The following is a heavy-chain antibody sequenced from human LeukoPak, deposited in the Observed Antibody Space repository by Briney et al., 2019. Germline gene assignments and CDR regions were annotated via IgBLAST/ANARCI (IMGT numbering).Heavy chain of an antibody. CDR1: GGTFIIYA. D-gene: IGHD3-22*01. CDR2: IIPIFGTA. V-gene: IGHV1-69*01. Sequence: GSSVTVSCKASGGTFIIYAISWVRQAPGQGLEWMGGIIPIFGTANYAQKFQGRVTITADESTSTAYMELSSLRSEDTAVYYCARDGDYYDSSGYFSLDYWGQGTLVTVSS. CDR3: ARDGDYYDSSGYFSLDY. J-gene: IGHJ4*02.